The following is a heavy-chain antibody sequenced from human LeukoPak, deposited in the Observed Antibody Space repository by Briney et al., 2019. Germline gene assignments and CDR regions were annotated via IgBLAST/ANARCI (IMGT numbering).Heavy chain of an antibody. V-gene: IGHV4-34*01. CDR1: GGSFSGYY. CDR2: INHSGST. J-gene: IGHJ4*02. CDR3: ASTPYFDY. Sequence: SETLSLTCAVYGGSFSGYYWSWIRQPPGKGLEWIGEINHSGSTNYNPSLKSRVTISVDTSKNQFSLKLSSVTAADTAVYYCASTPYFDYWGQGTLVTVSS.